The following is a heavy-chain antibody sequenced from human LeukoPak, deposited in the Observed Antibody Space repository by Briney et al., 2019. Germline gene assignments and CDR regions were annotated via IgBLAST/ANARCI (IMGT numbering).Heavy chain of an antibody. D-gene: IGHD3-10*01. CDR1: GFTVSSNY. CDR3: AKDQDPHSYGSGSYAPFDY. CDR2: IYSGDNT. J-gene: IGHJ4*02. V-gene: IGHV3-66*01. Sequence: GGSLRLSCAGSGFTVSSNYMSWVRQAPGKGLEWVSVIYSGDNTYYADSVKGRFTISRDISKNTLYLQMNSLRADDTAVYYCAKDQDPHSYGSGSYAPFDYWGQGTLVTVSS.